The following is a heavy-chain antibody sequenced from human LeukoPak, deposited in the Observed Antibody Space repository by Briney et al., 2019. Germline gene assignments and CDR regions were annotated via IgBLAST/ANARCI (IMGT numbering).Heavy chain of an antibody. V-gene: IGHV3-30*18. CDR3: AKPYCYGSRSYMDY. CDR1: GFTFSSYG. J-gene: IGHJ4*02. CDR2: ISYDGSNT. D-gene: IGHD3-10*01. Sequence: PGGSLRLSCAASGFTFSSYGMHWVRRAPGKGLEWVAVISYDGSNTYYADSVKGRFTISRDNSKNMLYLQMNSLRAEDTAVYYCAKPYCYGSRSYMDYWGQGTLVTVSS.